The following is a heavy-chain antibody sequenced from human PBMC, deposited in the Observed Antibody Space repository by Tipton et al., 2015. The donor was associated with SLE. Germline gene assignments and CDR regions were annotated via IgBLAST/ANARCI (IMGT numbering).Heavy chain of an antibody. J-gene: IGHJ3*02. V-gene: IGHV4-59*01. D-gene: IGHD3-9*01. CDR3: ARGVHILTGYSSWDAFDI. Sequence: TLSLTCTVSGGSISNYYWSWIRQPPAKGLEWIGYIYYSGSTNYNPSLKSRVTISVDTSKNQVSLKLSSVTAADTAVYYCARGVHILTGYSSWDAFDIWGQGTMVSVSS. CDR2: IYYSGST. CDR1: GGSISNYY.